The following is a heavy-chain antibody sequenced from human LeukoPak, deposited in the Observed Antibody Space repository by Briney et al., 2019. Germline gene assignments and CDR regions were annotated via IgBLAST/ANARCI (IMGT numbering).Heavy chain of an antibody. V-gene: IGHV1-18*01. J-gene: IGHJ4*02. CDR2: ISAYNGNT. Sequence: ASVKVSCKASGYTFTSYSISWVRQAPGQGLEGMGWISAYNGNTIYAQKVKGRVTMTTDTSTSTAYMELRSLNSDDAAVYYCARASYCSDGSCYSDYWGQGTLVTVSS. CDR3: ARASYCSDGSCYSDY. D-gene: IGHD2-15*01. CDR1: GYTFTSYS.